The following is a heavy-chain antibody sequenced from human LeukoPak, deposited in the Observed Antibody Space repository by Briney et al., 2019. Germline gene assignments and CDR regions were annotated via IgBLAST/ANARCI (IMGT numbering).Heavy chain of an antibody. Sequence: GASVKVSCKASGGTFSSYAISCVRQAPGQGLEWMGRIIPILGIANYAQKFQGRVTITADKSTSTAYMELSSLRSEDTAVYYCARERHYYDSSGYYHWGQGTLVTVSS. CDR3: ARERHYYDSSGYYH. V-gene: IGHV1-69*04. CDR2: IIPILGIA. CDR1: GGTFSSYA. D-gene: IGHD3-22*01. J-gene: IGHJ5*02.